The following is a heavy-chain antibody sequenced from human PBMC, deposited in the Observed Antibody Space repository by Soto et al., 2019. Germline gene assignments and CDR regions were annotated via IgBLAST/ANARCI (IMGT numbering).Heavy chain of an antibody. CDR3: AKKSGIPKTRYYFGMAV. CDR1: GFTFSNYG. V-gene: IGHV3-30*18. Sequence: GGSLRLSCAASGFTFSNYGMHWVRQAPGKGLEGVALISYDESDKYYADSVKGRFTISRDNSKNTLYLQMNGLRAEDTAVYYCAKKSGIPKTRYYFGMAVWGQGTTVTVSS. CDR2: ISYDESDK. J-gene: IGHJ6*02. D-gene: IGHD3-10*01.